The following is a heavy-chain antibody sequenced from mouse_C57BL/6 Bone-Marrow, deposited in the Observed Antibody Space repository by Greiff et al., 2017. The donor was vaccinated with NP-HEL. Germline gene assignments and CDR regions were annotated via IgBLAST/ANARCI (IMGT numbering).Heavy chain of an antibody. Sequence: DVMLVESGGGLVQPKGSLKLSCAASGFSFNTYAMNWVRQAPGKGLEWVARIRSKSNNYATYYADSVKDRFTISRDDSESMLYLQMNNLKTEDTAMYYCVRHGALRSRGAMDYWGQGTSVTVSS. CDR3: VRHGALRSRGAMDY. V-gene: IGHV10-1*01. CDR1: GFSFNTYA. J-gene: IGHJ4*01. CDR2: IRSKSNNYAT. D-gene: IGHD1-1*01.